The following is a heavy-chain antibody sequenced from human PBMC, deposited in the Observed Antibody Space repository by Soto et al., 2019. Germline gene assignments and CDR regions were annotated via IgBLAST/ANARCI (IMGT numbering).Heavy chain of an antibody. D-gene: IGHD3-3*01. Sequence: QVQLVQSGAEVKKPGASVKVSCKASGYTFTSYDINWVRQATGQGLEWMGWMNPNSGNTGYAQKFQGRVTITRNTSISTAYMELSSLRSEDKAVYYCERGHLGLRCLGWLPRGNWFDPWGQGTLVNVSA. J-gene: IGHJ5*02. CDR1: GYTFTSYD. CDR2: MNPNSGNT. V-gene: IGHV1-8*01. CDR3: ERGHLGLRCLGWLPRGNWFDP.